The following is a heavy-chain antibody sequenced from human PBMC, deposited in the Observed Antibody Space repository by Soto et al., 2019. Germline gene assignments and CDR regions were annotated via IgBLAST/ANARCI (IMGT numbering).Heavy chain of an antibody. D-gene: IGHD3-10*01. J-gene: IGHJ6*02. CDR3: VRPLPSGRNYGLDV. CDR2: IYDNGTT. Sequence: GGSLRLSCAASGLTVSNAYMAWVRQAPGMGLEWVSVIYDNGTTYYADSVKGRFTISRDTSTNTLSLQTDSLRAEDTAVYYCVRPLPSGRNYGLDVWGQGTTVTVSS. V-gene: IGHV3-53*01. CDR1: GLTVSNAY.